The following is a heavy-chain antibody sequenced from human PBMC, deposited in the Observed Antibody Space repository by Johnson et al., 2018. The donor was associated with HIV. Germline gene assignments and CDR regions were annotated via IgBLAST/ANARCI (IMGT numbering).Heavy chain of an antibody. CDR3: ARDNGAVAGPEGAFDI. V-gene: IGHV3-30*02. D-gene: IGHD6-19*01. J-gene: IGHJ3*02. Sequence: QVQLVESGGGVVQPGGSLRLSCAASGFTFSSYGMHWVRQAAGKGLEWVAFIRYDGSNKYYADSVKGRFTISRDNSKNTLYLQMNSLRAEDTAVYYCARDNGAVAGPEGAFDIWGQGTMVTVSS. CDR1: GFTFSSYG. CDR2: IRYDGSNK.